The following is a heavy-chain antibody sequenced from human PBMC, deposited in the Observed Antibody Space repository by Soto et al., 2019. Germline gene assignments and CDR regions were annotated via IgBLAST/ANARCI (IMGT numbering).Heavy chain of an antibody. CDR1: GGSISSSSW. D-gene: IGHD3-3*01. CDR2: IYHSGST. V-gene: IGHV4-4*02. CDR3: ARRTGNYDFWSGPSLTVWFDP. J-gene: IGHJ5*02. Sequence: QVQLQESGPGLVKPSGTLSLTCAVSGGSISSSSWWTWVRQPPGKGLEWIGEIYHSGSTNYNPSLKSRVTISVDKSNSQFSLKLTSVTAADTAVYYCARRTGNYDFWSGPSLTVWFDPWGQGTLVTVSS.